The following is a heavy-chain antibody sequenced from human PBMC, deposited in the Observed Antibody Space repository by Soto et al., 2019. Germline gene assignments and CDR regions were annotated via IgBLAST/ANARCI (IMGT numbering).Heavy chain of an antibody. V-gene: IGHV1-69*06. D-gene: IGHD3-3*01. CDR2: IIPIFGTA. CDR3: ARASYDFWGGYQNNFDY. CDR1: GGTFSSYA. J-gene: IGHJ4*02. Sequence: SVKVSCKASGGTFSSYAISWVRQAPGQGLEWMGGIIPIFGTANYAQKFQGRVTITADKSTSTAYMELSSLRSEDTAVYYCARASYDFWGGYQNNFDYWGQGTLVTVSS.